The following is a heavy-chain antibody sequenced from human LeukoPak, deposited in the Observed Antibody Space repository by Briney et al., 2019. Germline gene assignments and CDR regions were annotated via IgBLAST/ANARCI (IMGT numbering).Heavy chain of an antibody. CDR2: INADGSSP. V-gene: IGHV3-74*01. Sequence: GGSLRLSCAPSRYTFSPYWMHWVRQATERGRVWVSCINADGSSPTYAVSVKGRFTISRDNARNTLSLQMNSLRAEDTAVYYCARDGGNYSPQDYWGQGTLVTVSS. D-gene: IGHD1-26*01. CDR1: RYTFSPYW. J-gene: IGHJ4*02. CDR3: ARDGGNYSPQDY.